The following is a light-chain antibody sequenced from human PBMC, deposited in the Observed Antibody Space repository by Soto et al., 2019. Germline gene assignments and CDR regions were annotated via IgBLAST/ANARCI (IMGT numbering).Light chain of an antibody. J-gene: IGKJ1*01. CDR2: DAS. Sequence: EIVLTQSPATLSLSPGERATLSCRASQSVSSNLAWYQQKPGQAPRLLISDASDRATGIPDRFSGSGSGTEFTLTISSLQPDDFATYYCQQYNSYSFGQGTKVDIK. V-gene: IGKV3D-11*03. CDR3: QQYNSYS. CDR1: QSVSSN.